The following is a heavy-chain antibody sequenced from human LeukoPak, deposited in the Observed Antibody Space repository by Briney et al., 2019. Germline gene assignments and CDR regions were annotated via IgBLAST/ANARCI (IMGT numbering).Heavy chain of an antibody. CDR3: ARETRSYYYGSGNNDAFDI. J-gene: IGHJ3*02. CDR2: IYHSGST. Sequence: PSETLSLTCTVSGYSISSGYYWGWIRQPPGKGLEWIGSIYHSGSTYYNSSLKSRVTISVDTSKNQFSLKLSSVTAADTAVYYCARETRSYYYGSGNNDAFDIWGQGTMVTVSS. D-gene: IGHD3-10*01. V-gene: IGHV4-38-2*02. CDR1: GYSISSGYY.